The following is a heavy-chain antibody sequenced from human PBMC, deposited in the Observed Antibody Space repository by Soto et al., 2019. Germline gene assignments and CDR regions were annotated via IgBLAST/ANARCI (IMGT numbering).Heavy chain of an antibody. CDR2: IIPILGIA. Sequence: SVKVSCKASVGTFSRYTTSWVRQAPGQGLEWMGRIIPILGIANYAQKFQGRVTITADKSTSTAYMELSSLRSEDTAVYYCARDVWDSPTIGTSFYYWGQGTLVTVSS. V-gene: IGHV1-69*04. J-gene: IGHJ4*02. CDR3: ARDVWDSPTIGTSFYY. D-gene: IGHD1-1*01. CDR1: VGTFSRYT.